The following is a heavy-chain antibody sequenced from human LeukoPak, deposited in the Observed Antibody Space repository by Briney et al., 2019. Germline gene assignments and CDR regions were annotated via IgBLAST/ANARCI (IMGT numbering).Heavy chain of an antibody. Sequence: GGSLSPPCAASGFPFGSNTIPWAPRPQGKGLRGVSSIIIGNRYITFAHSVKARLTISTDNAKNSLYLQMNSLTPEAPPVNYCARGVRYSEGDYWGQGTLVTVSS. CDR3: ARGVRYSEGDY. CDR2: IIIGNRYI. V-gene: IGHV3-21*01. J-gene: IGHJ4*02. D-gene: IGHD5-18*01. CDR1: GFPFGSNT.